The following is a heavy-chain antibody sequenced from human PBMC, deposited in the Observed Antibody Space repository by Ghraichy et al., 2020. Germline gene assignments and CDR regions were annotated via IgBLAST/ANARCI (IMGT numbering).Heavy chain of an antibody. J-gene: IGHJ4*02. CDR1: GFTFSSHG. CDR2: ISYDEIKK. V-gene: IGHV3-30*19. D-gene: IGHD2-15*01. Sequence: GGSLRLSCEASGFTFSSHGMHWVRQAPGKGLEWVAFISYDEIKKYYADSVKGRFTISRDESKKTLFLQMNSLSAEDTAVYYCARDRSGRYFDYWGQGTLVTVSS. CDR3: ARDRSGRYFDY.